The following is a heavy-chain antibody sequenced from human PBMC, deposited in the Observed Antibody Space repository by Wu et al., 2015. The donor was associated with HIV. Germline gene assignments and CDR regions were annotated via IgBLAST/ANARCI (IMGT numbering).Heavy chain of an antibody. CDR3: ARANSGWYFGDGLAV. D-gene: IGHD6-19*01. CDR1: GYTFTSYY. Sequence: QVHLVQSGAEVKKPGASVKVSCKASGYTFTSYYIHWVRQAPGQGLEWMGIINPSGGSTSYAQNFQGRVTMTRNTSISTAYMELSRLRYGDGAVYYCARANSGWYFGDGLAVWGQGTTVTVSS. V-gene: IGHV1-46*01. CDR2: INPSGGST. J-gene: IGHJ6*02.